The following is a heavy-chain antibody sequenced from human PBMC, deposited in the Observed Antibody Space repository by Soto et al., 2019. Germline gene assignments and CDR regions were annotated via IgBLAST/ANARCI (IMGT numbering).Heavy chain of an antibody. V-gene: IGHV1-8*01. CDR1: GYTFTSYD. CDR2: MNPNTGNS. Sequence: ASVKVSCKASGYTFTSYDIYCVRQATGQGLEWMGWMNPNTGNSGYAQKFQGRVTMTSDTSISTAHMELSSLRSEDTAVYYCARRAETNGWNGFGADKYYFDFWGQGTLVTVS. J-gene: IGHJ4*02. D-gene: IGHD1-1*01. CDR3: ARRAETNGWNGFGADKYYFDF.